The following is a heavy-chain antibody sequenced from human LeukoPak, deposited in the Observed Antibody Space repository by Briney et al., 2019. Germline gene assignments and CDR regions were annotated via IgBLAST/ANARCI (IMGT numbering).Heavy chain of an antibody. Sequence: GGSLRLSCAASGFTFSSYWMSWVRQAPGKGLEWVANIKQDGSEKYYVDSVKGRFTISRGNAKNSLYLQMSSLRAEDTAVYYCAREKYSSGWYVDYWGQGTLVTVSS. J-gene: IGHJ4*02. CDR1: GFTFSSYW. D-gene: IGHD6-19*01. CDR3: AREKYSSGWYVDY. V-gene: IGHV3-7*01. CDR2: IKQDGSEK.